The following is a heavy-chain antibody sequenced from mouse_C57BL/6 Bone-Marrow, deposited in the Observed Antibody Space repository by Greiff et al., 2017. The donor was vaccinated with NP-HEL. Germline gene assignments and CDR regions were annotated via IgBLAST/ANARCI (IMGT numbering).Heavy chain of an antibody. CDR3: ARVRGYFDV. CDR1: GYTFTSYG. J-gene: IGHJ1*03. Sequence: VQLQQSGAELARPGASVKLPCKASGYTFTSYGISWVKQRTGQGLEWIGEIYPRSGNTYYNEKFKGKATLTADKSSSTAYMELRSLTSEDSAVYFCARVRGYFDVWGTGTTVTVSS. V-gene: IGHV1-81*01. CDR2: IYPRSGNT.